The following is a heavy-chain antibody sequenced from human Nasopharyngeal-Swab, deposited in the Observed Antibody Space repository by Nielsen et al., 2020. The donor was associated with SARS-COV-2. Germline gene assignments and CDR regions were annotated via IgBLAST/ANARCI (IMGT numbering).Heavy chain of an antibody. Sequence: GASLQISCKCTGYSFTSFWIGWIRQMPGKGLESMGIIYPGDSYTRYNPSFQGQITISSDNSISTAYLQWGSLKASDSAMYYCARPLAAASYYFDYGGKGTRVPSPQ. CDR1: GYSFTSFW. CDR3: ARPLAAASYYFDY. CDR2: IYPGDSYT. D-gene: IGHD6-25*01. V-gene: IGHV5-51*01. J-gene: IGHJ4*02.